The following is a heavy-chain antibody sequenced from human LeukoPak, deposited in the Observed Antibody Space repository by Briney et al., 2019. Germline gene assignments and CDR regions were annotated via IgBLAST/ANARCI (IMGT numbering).Heavy chain of an antibody. J-gene: IGHJ4*02. Sequence: PGGSLRLSCAASGFTFSNTWMAWVRQAPGKGLEWVANINQDGGTRQYADSVRGRFTISRDNAKSSLYLEMNSLRAEDTGLYHCARDMKGNLDYWGQGTLVTVSS. V-gene: IGHV3-7*01. D-gene: IGHD3-16*01. CDR1: GFTFSNTW. CDR3: ARDMKGNLDY. CDR2: INQDGGTR.